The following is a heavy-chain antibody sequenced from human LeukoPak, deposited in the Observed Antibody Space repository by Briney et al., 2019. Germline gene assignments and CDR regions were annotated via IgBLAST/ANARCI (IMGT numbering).Heavy chain of an antibody. J-gene: IGHJ4*02. D-gene: IGHD3-3*01. CDR1: GYTFTSYG. Sequence: GASVKVSCKASGYTFTSYGISWVRQAPGQGLEWMGWISAYSGNTNYAQKLQGRVTMTTDTSTSTAYMELRSLRSDDTAVYYCARDLLYYDFWSGYSGFDYWGQGTLVTVSS. V-gene: IGHV1-18*01. CDR3: ARDLLYYDFWSGYSGFDY. CDR2: ISAYSGNT.